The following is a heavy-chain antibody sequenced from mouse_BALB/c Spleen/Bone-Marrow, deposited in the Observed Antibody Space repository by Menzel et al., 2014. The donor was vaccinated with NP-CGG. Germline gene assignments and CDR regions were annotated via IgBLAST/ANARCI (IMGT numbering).Heavy chain of an antibody. Sequence: VQLQQSGAELVKPGASVKLSCTASGFNIKDTYMHWVKQRPEQGLEWIGRIDPANGNTKYDPKFQGKAIITADTSSNTAYLQLSSLTSEDTAVYYCARWEYYAIDYWGQGTSVTVSS. CDR1: GFNIKDTY. CDR3: ARWEYYAIDY. D-gene: IGHD4-1*01. J-gene: IGHJ4*01. CDR2: IDPANGNT. V-gene: IGHV14-3*02.